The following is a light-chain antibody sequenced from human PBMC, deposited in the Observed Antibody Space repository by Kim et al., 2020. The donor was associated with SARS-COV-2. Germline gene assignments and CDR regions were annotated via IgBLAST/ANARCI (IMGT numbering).Light chain of an antibody. CDR2: DAS. CDR3: QLRSNWPPT. J-gene: IGKJ1*01. V-gene: IGKV3-11*01. Sequence: EIVLTQSPATLSLSPGKRATLSCRASQSVSSYLAWYQQKPGQAPRLLIYDASNRATGIPARFSGSGSGTDFTLTISSLEPEDFAVYYCQLRSNWPPTFGQGTKVDIK. CDR1: QSVSSY.